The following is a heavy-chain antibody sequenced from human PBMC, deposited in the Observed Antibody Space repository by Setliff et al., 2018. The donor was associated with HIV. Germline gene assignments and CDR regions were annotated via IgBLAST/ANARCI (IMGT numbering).Heavy chain of an antibody. V-gene: IGHV4-31*03. CDR1: GGSISSGGFY. D-gene: IGHD3-10*01. CDR3: ARSYDSSGYYYGSGSYLPLGY. CDR2: IYNTGST. Sequence: PSETLSLTCTVTGGSISSGGFYWTWIRQHPGKGLEWIGYIYNTGSTYHSPSLESRVTISIDTSKNQFSLKLRSVTAADTAVYYCARSYDSSGYYYGSGSYLPLGYWGQGTLVTVS. J-gene: IGHJ4*02.